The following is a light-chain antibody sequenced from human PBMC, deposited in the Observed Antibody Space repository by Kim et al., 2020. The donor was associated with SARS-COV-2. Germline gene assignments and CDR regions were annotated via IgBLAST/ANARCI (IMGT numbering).Light chain of an antibody. CDR2: TNN. CDR1: SSNIVSNT. V-gene: IGLV1-44*01. CDR3: AAWDDSLNGVV. Sequence: GQRVTISCSGSSSNIVSNTVNWYQQLPGTAPKLLIYTNNQRPSGVPDRFSGSKSGTSASLAISGLQSEDEADYYCAAWDDSLNGVVFGGGTQLTV. J-gene: IGLJ2*01.